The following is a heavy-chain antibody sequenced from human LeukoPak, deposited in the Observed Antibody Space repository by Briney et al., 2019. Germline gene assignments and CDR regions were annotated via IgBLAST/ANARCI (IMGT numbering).Heavy chain of an antibody. V-gene: IGHV1-2*02. D-gene: IGHD2-21*01. J-gene: IGHJ5*02. CDR3: ARAAYDSNWFDP. CDR2: INPNSGGT. Sequence: ASVKVSCKASGYIFTGYYMHWVRQAPGQGLEWMGWINPNSGGTNYAQKFQGRVTMTRDTSISTAYTELSRLRSDDTAVYYCARAAYDSNWFDPWGQGTLVTVSS. CDR1: GYIFTGYY.